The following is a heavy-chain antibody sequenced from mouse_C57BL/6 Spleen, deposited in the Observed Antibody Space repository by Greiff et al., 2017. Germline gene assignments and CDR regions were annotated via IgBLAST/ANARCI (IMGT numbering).Heavy chain of an antibody. CDR1: GFTFSSYG. D-gene: IGHD1-1*01. J-gene: IGHJ3*01. CDR2: ISSGGSYT. Sequence: EVQRVESGGDLVKPGGSLKLSCAASGFTFSSYGMSWVRQTPDKRLEWVATISSGGSYTYYPDSVKGRFTISRDNAKNTLYLQMSSLKSEDTAMYYCARYYYGSSSPFAYWGQVTLVTVSA. V-gene: IGHV5-6*01. CDR3: ARYYYGSSSPFAY.